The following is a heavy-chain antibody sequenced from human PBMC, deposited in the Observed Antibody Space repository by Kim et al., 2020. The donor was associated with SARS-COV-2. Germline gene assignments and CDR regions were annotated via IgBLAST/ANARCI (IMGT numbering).Heavy chain of an antibody. CDR3: ATLVVPAAIGEDAFDI. J-gene: IGHJ3*02. D-gene: IGHD2-2*02. Sequence: KFQGRVTMTEDTSTDTAYMELSSLRSEDTAVYYCATLVVPAAIGEDAFDIWGQGTMVTVSS. V-gene: IGHV1-24*01.